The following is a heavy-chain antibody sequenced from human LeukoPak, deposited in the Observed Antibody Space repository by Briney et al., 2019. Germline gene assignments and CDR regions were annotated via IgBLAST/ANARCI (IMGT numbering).Heavy chain of an antibody. J-gene: IGHJ4*02. D-gene: IGHD3-10*01. Sequence: GASVKVSCKASGGTFSSYAISWVRQAPGQGLEWMGRIIPILDIANYAQKFQGRVTITADKSTSTAYMELSSLRSEDTAVYYCARDGSGSFLDYYFDYWGQGTLVTVSS. V-gene: IGHV1-69*04. CDR3: ARDGSGSFLDYYFDY. CDR1: GGTFSSYA. CDR2: IIPILDIA.